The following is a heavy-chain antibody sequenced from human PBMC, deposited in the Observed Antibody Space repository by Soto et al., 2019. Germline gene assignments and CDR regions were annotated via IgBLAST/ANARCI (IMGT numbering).Heavy chain of an antibody. V-gene: IGHV1-2*04. CDR1: GYTFIGYY. CDR3: ARSGGGYDLGDY. CDR2: INPNSGGA. J-gene: IGHJ4*02. D-gene: IGHD5-12*01. Sequence: QVQLVQSGAEVKKPGASVKVSCKASGYTFIGYYIHWVRQAPGQGFEWMGWINPNSGGAKYSQKFQAWVTMTSDTSISTAYMELSRLKSDDTAVYYCARSGGGYDLGDYWGQGTLVTVSS.